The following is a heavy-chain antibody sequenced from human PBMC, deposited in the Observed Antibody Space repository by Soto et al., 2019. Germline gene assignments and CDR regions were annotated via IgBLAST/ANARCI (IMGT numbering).Heavy chain of an antibody. CDR1: GFTFSNAW. V-gene: IGHV3-15*01. CDR2: IKSKTDGGTT. CDR3: TTEQGITGTTPDI. Sequence: EVQLVESGGGLVKPGGSLRLSCAASGFTFSNAWKSWVRQAPGKGLEWVGRIKSKTDGGTTDYAAPVKGRCTISRDDSKNTLYLQMNSLKTEDTAVYYCTTEQGITGTTPDIWGQGTMVTVSS. D-gene: IGHD1-7*01. J-gene: IGHJ3*02.